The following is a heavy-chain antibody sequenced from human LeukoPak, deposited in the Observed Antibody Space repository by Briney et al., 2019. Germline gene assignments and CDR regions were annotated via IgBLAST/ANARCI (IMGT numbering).Heavy chain of an antibody. CDR3: AKMKGHPLPKYYMDV. V-gene: IGHV3-23*01. CDR2: ISGSGDNT. D-gene: IGHD1-26*01. CDR1: GFTFSGFA. Sequence: GGSLRLSCAASGFTFSGFAMSWVRRTPGKGLEWVSGISGSGDNTLYADSVEGRFTISRDNSKNTLYLEMNSLRAEDTAIYYCAKMKGHPLPKYYMDVWGQGTTVTVSS. J-gene: IGHJ6*01.